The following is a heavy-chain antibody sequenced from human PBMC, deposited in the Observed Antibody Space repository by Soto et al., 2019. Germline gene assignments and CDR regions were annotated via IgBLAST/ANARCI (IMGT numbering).Heavy chain of an antibody. CDR1: GYAFNTYV. D-gene: IGHD3-10*01. V-gene: IGHV1-3*05. CDR2: INPGTGDT. J-gene: IGHJ4*02. CDR3: ARSAYGSAIFFDY. Sequence: QVQLVQSGAEQMKPGASMKLSCQASGYAFNTYVIHWLRQAPGQRPEWMGWINPGTGDTKYSQIFQGRVTMTRDTVASTAFMALSSLRSEDTSVYYCARSAYGSAIFFDYWGQGSLVTVSA.